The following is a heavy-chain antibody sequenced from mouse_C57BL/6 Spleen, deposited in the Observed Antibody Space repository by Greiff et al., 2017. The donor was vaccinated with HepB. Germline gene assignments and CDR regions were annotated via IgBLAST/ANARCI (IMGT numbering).Heavy chain of an antibody. V-gene: IGHV5-6*01. CDR3: ARGDYDDWYFDV. CDR1: GFTFSSYG. D-gene: IGHD2-4*01. CDR2: ISSGGSYT. J-gene: IGHJ1*03. Sequence: EVQLVESGGDLVKPGGSLKLSCAASGFTFSSYGMSWVRQTPDKRLEWVATISSGGSYTYYPDSVKGRFTISRDNAKNTLYLQMSSLKSEDTAMYYCARGDYDDWYFDVWGTGTTVTVSS.